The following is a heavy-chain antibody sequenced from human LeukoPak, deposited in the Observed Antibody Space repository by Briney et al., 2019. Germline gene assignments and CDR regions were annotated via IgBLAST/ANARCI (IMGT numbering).Heavy chain of an antibody. J-gene: IGHJ4*02. D-gene: IGHD6-13*01. V-gene: IGHV4-59*01. CDR3: ARGPYSSRYDY. CDR1: GGSISSSY. Sequence: SETLSLTCTVSGGSISSSYWSWIRQPPGKGLEWIGYIYYSGSTNYNPSLKSRVTMSVDTSKNQFSLNLSSVTAADTAVYYCARGPYSSRYDYWGQGTVVAVSS. CDR2: IYYSGST.